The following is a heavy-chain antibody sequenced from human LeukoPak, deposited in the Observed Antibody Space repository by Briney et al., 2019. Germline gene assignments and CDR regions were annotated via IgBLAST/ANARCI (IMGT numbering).Heavy chain of an antibody. D-gene: IGHD3-16*01. Sequence: GGSLRLSCTASGFTFNTVWMTWVRQAPGKGLEWVGRIKSKTDGERSDYAAAVKGRFIISRDDSEDTLFLQMNSLKTEDTAVYYCTTVHGAGPVNFDYWGQGSPVTVSS. CDR3: TTVHGAGPVNFDY. CDR2: IKSKTDGERS. V-gene: IGHV3-15*01. J-gene: IGHJ4*02. CDR1: GFTFNTVW.